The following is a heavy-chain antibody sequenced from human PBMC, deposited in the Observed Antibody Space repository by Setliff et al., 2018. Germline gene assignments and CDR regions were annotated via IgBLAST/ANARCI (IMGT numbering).Heavy chain of an antibody. CDR3: AKVLSLVGASDH. Sequence: GGSLRLSCAASGFTFGDFAMTWVRQAPGKGLEWVSGIGGRGISTYYADAVKGRFIISRDNSKNTLSLQKHSRRVEDTAFYYCAKVLSLVGASDHWGQGTLVTVSS. CDR2: IGGRGIST. D-gene: IGHD1-26*01. CDR1: GFTFGDFA. J-gene: IGHJ4*02. V-gene: IGHV3-23*01.